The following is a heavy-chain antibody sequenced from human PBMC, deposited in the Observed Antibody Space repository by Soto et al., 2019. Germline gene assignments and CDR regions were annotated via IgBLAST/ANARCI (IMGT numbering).Heavy chain of an antibody. V-gene: IGHV3-30-3*01. Sequence: QVHLVESGGGVVQAGRSLRLSCAASGFSFSAYSMHWVRQAPGKGLEWVAVISSDGSKTYYAGSLKGRFTVSRDNSKNILYLQMNSLRAEDTAVYYCARAGQQVAVVDYWGQGTEVTVSS. CDR1: GFSFSAYS. J-gene: IGHJ4*02. D-gene: IGHD6-13*01. CDR3: ARAGQQVAVVDY. CDR2: ISSDGSKT.